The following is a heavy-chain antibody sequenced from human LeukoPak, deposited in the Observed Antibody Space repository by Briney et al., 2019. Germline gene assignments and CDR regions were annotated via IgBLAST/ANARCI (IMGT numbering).Heavy chain of an antibody. Sequence: SQTLSLTCTVAGGSISSGSYYWSWIRQPAGKGLEWIGRIYTSGSTNYNPSLKSRVTISVDTSKNQFSLKLSSVTAADTAVYYCARVGRYCSSTSCYTGWFDPWGQGTLVTVSS. CDR1: GGSISSGSYY. CDR3: ARVGRYCSSTSCYTGWFDP. V-gene: IGHV4-61*02. CDR2: IYTSGST. J-gene: IGHJ5*02. D-gene: IGHD2-2*02.